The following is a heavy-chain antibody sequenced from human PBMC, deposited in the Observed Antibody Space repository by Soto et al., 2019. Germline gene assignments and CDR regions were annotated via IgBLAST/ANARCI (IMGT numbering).Heavy chain of an antibody. J-gene: IGHJ4*02. CDR3: TRLISAAHDY. CDR1: GFVFKDSS. D-gene: IGHD3-10*01. CDR2: IRDRAYSYAT. V-gene: IGHV3-73*01. Sequence: EVLLVESGGGMVQPGGSLKLSCAASGFVFKDSSIHWVRQASGKGLEWVGRIRDRAYSYATAYAESVKGRFNISRDDSNNTAYLQMSGLNTEDTAIYYCTRLISAAHDYWGQGTLVTVSS.